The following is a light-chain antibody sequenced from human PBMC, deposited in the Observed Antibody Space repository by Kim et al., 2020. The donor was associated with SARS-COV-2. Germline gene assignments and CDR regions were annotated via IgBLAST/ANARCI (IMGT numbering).Light chain of an antibody. Sequence: SYELTQPPSLSVSSGQTASITCSGDNLGNKYTSWYQQKPGQSPVLVIYQDAKRPSGIPERFSGSNSGNTATLTISGTQAMDEADYFCQAWDSSTGVFGGGTQLTVL. CDR3: QAWDSSTGV. CDR2: QDA. J-gene: IGLJ3*02. CDR1: NLGNKY. V-gene: IGLV3-1*01.